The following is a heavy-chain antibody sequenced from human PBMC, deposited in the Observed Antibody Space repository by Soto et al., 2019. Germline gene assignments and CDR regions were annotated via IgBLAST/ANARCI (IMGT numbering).Heavy chain of an antibody. V-gene: IGHV3-30*04. Sequence: GGSLRLSCAASGFIFSAYTMHWVRQPPGKGLEWVAVISYDGKNDYYTDPVKGRFTVSRDNSKSTLYLQMNSLKFEDTAVYYCARDGYSGRPDGFYLWGQGTMVTVSS. D-gene: IGHD5-12*01. CDR2: ISYDGKND. J-gene: IGHJ3*01. CDR3: ARDGYSGRPDGFYL. CDR1: GFIFSAYT.